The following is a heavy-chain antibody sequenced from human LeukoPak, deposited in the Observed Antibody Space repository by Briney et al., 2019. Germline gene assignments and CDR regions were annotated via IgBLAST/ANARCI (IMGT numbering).Heavy chain of an antibody. V-gene: IGHV4-39*07. CDR1: GGSISSSSYY. J-gene: IGHJ4*02. CDR3: ARTYYDFWSGPGFDY. CDR2: IYYSGRT. D-gene: IGHD3-3*01. Sequence: SETLSLTCTVSGGSISSSSYYWGWIRQPPGKGLEGIGRIYYSGRTYYNPSLKSRVTISVDTSKNQFSLKLSSVTAADTAVYYCARTYYDFWSGPGFDYWGQGTLVTVSS.